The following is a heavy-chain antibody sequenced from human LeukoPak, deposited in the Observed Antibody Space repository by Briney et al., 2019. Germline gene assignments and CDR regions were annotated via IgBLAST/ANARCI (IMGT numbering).Heavy chain of an antibody. CDR1: GYTFTSYG. D-gene: IGHD3-16*02. J-gene: IGHJ4*02. CDR3: ARGLPMITFGGVIARDY. V-gene: IGHV1-18*01. Sequence: ASVKVSCKASGYTFTSYGISWVRQAPGQGLEWMGWISAYNGNTNYAQKLQGRVTMTTDTSTSTAYMELRSLRSDDTAVYYCARGLPMITFGGVIARDYWGQGTLVTVSS. CDR2: ISAYNGNT.